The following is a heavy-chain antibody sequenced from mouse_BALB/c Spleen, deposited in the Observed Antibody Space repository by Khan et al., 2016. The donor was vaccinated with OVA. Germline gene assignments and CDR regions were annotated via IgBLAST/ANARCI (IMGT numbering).Heavy chain of an antibody. CDR2: ISYSGST. CDR3: ARTARIKY. D-gene: IGHD1-2*01. J-gene: IGHJ2*01. CDR1: GYSITSGYG. Sequence: EVQLPESGPGLVKPSQSLSLTCTVTGYSITSGYGWNWIRQFPGNKLEWMGYISYSGSTNYKPSLKSRISITRDTSKNQFFLQLNSVTTEDTATYYCARTARIKYWGQGTTLTVAS. V-gene: IGHV3-2*02.